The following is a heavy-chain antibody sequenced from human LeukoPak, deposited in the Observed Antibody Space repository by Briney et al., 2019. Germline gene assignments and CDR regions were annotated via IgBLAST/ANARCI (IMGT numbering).Heavy chain of an antibody. CDR2: ISGSGGST. Sequence: QPGGSLSLSCAAAGFTFSSYAMSWVRQAAGKGLEWVAAISGSGGSTYYADSVKGRFTISRDNSNNTLYLQMNSLRAEDMAVYYCAKSPLVGATFYFDHWGRGTLVTVSS. CDR3: AKSPLVGATFYFDH. D-gene: IGHD1-26*01. V-gene: IGHV3-23*01. CDR1: GFTFSSYA. J-gene: IGHJ4*02.